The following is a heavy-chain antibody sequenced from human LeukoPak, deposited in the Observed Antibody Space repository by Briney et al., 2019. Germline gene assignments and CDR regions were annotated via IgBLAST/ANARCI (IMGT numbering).Heavy chain of an antibody. D-gene: IGHD3-10*01. CDR1: GFTFSRDW. J-gene: IGHJ4*02. CDR3: ARDSTYYYDSGSSGPHYFDN. CDR2: ISSGGTYE. Sequence: PGGSLRLSCAASGFTFSRDWMHWVRQAPGKGLEWVSLISSGGTYEYYADSVKGRFTISRDNSKNTLYLQLNSLRAEDTAVYYCARDSTYYYDSGSSGPHYFDNWGQGTVVTVSS. V-gene: IGHV3-30*01.